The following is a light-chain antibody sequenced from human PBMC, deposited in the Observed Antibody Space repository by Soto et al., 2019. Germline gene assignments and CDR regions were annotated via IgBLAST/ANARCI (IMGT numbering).Light chain of an antibody. Sequence: DIQMTQSPSSLSASVGDRVTITCRAGQRISNYLNWYQQKPGKAPKLLVYAASSLQSGVPSRFTGSGSGTDFTLTISSLQPEYFATYYCQQSYSVWTFGQGTKVEI. V-gene: IGKV1-39*01. CDR2: AAS. CDR3: QQSYSVWT. J-gene: IGKJ1*01. CDR1: QRISNY.